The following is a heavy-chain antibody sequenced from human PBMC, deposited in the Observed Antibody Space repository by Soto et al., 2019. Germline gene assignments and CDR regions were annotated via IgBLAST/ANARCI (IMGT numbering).Heavy chain of an antibody. CDR1: GFTLSNYA. D-gene: IGHD2-15*01. Sequence: EVQLVESGGGLVQPGGSLRLSCAASGFTLSNYAVNWVRQAPGKGLEWVSYISSDSRYIYHGDSGKGRFTISRDNARNSVYLQMNSLRDEDTAVYYCARIKLADFFFINVDVYDMDVWGQGTPVTVSS. J-gene: IGHJ6*02. CDR3: ARIKLADFFFINVDVYDMDV. CDR2: ISSDSRYI. V-gene: IGHV3-21*01.